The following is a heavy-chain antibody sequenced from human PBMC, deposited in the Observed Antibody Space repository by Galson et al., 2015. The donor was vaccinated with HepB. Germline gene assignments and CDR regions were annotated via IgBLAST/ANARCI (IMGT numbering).Heavy chain of an antibody. CDR3: ARDSDIWDYDFWSGYWGPAD. D-gene: IGHD3-3*01. CDR1: GFTFSSYA. J-gene: IGHJ4*02. CDR2: ISYDGSNK. Sequence: SLRLSCAASGFTFSSYAMHWVRQAPGKGLEWVAVISYDGSNKYYADSVKGRFTISRDNSKNTLYLQMNSLRAEDTAVYYCARDSDIWDYDFWSGYWGPADWDQGTLVTVSS. V-gene: IGHV3-30-3*01.